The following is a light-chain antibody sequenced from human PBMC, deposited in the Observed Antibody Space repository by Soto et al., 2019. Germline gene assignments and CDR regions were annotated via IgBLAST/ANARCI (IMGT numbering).Light chain of an antibody. V-gene: IGLV2-14*01. CDR3: SSYTTSSSYV. CDR2: DVT. Sequence: QSALTQPASVSGSPGLSIAISCTGTSSDVGGYKYVSWYQQHPGKAPKLLIYDVTNRPSGVSDRFSGSKSGNTASLTISGLQSEDEADYYCSSYTTSSSYVFGTGTKLTVL. CDR1: SSDVGGYKY. J-gene: IGLJ1*01.